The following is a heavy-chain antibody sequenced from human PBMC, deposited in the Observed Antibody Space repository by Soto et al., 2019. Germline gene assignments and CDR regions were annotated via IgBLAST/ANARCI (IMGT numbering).Heavy chain of an antibody. CDR3: VRSIAGCSYGTPFDY. Sequence: EVQLEESGGALVQPGRSLRLSCAASGFTFDDYAMHWVRQVLGKGLEWVSSISWNSGNIGYADSVKGRFTTSRDNAKNSLSLRRNCLRPEETALYYCVRSIAGCSYGTPFDYLGQGTLVTVSS. J-gene: IGHJ4*02. D-gene: IGHD1-20*01. CDR2: ISWNSGNI. V-gene: IGHV3-9*01. CDR1: GFTFDDYA.